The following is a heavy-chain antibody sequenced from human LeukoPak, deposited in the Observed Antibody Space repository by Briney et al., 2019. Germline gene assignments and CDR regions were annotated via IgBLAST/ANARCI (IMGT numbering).Heavy chain of an antibody. J-gene: IGHJ4*02. CDR1: GFTFSAYA. CDR2: IGNDNKP. CDR3: AKDGSYYFDY. V-gene: IGHV3-23*01. Sequence: GGSLRLSCEASGFTFSAYAMTWVRQAPGKGLEWVSSIGNDNKPHYSESVKGRFAISRDNSKNTLYLQMNSLRAEDTAIYYCAKDGSYYFDYWGQGTLVTVSS.